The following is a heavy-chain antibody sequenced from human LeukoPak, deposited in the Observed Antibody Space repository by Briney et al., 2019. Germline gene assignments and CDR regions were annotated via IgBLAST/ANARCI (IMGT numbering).Heavy chain of an antibody. CDR2: IKSKTDGGTT. V-gene: IGHV3-15*01. CDR1: GFTLTNAW. Sequence: KSGGSLRLSCAASGFTLTNAWMSWVRQAPGKGLEWIGRIKSKTDGGTTDYAAPVKGRFTISRDDSKNTLYLPMNSLKTEDTAVYYCTTETKGWGQGTLVIVSS. J-gene: IGHJ4*02. CDR3: TTETKG.